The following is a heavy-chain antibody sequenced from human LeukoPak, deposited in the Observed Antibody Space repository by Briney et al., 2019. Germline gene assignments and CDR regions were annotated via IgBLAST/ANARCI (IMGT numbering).Heavy chain of an antibody. CDR3: ARDGYCTGGSCYADY. CDR2: ISGSGGST. D-gene: IGHD2-15*01. Sequence: GGSLRLSCAASGFTFSSYAMSWVRQAPGKGLEWVSAISGSGGSTYYADSVKGRFTISRDNAKNSLYVRMNSLRAEDTAIYYCARDGYCTGGSCYADYWGPGTLVTVSS. V-gene: IGHV3-23*01. J-gene: IGHJ4*02. CDR1: GFTFSSYA.